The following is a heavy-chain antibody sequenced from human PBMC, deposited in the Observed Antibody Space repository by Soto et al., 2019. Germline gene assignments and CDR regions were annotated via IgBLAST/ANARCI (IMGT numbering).Heavy chain of an antibody. J-gene: IGHJ6*02. Sequence: GGSLRLSCAASGFTFSTYSMNWVRQAPGKGLEWVSSITTTSSYIYYADSLKGRFTISRDNDKNSLYLQMNSLRAEDTAMYYCAGGQEYSSLTSTYFTYYGMDVWGQGTTVTVSS. CDR3: AGGQEYSSLTSTYFTYYGMDV. CDR1: GFTFSTYS. V-gene: IGHV3-21*01. D-gene: IGHD6-6*01. CDR2: ITTTSSYI.